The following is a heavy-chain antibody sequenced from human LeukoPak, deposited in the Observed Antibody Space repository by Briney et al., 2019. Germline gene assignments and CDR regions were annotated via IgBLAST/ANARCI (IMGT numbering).Heavy chain of an antibody. CDR2: INHSGST. V-gene: IGHV4-34*01. CDR1: GGSFSGYY. D-gene: IGHD3-16*01. CDR3: ARRGHSFVFDY. J-gene: IGHJ4*02. Sequence: ASETLSLTCAVYGGSFSGYYWSWIRQPPGKGLEWIGEINHSGSTNYNPSLKSRVTISVDTSKNQFSLKLSSVTAADTAVYYCARRGHSFVFDYWGQGTLVTVSS.